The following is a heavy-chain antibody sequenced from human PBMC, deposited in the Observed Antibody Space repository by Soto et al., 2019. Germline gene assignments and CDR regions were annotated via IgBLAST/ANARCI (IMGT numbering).Heavy chain of an antibody. CDR1: GFTFSNYA. CDR2: ISYGGGDK. D-gene: IGHD6-13*01. CDR3: XKGVAAPGSTYYYAMDV. V-gene: IGHV3-30-3*01. Sequence: PGGSLRRSGAASGFTFSNYAMYWVRQAPGKGLEWVAVISYGGGDKSYADSVKGRFTISRDNSKNTLYLQLSSLRAEDTAAYYCXKGVAAPGSTYYYAMDVWRQGSTFTVSS. J-gene: IGHJ6*02.